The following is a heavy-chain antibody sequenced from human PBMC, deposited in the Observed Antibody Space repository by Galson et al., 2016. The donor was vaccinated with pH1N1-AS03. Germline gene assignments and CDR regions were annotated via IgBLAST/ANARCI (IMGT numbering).Heavy chain of an antibody. J-gene: IGHJ4*02. V-gene: IGHV1-18*01. Sequence: SVKVSCKASGYIFVDYNIYWVRQAPGQGLEWMGWIGTYNGNTDYAPMLQGRVTMTTDTSTSTAYVELRSLKSDDTAVYYCAREALNSRYIDFWGQGTLVTVSS. CDR3: AREALNSRYIDF. CDR1: GYIFVDYN. D-gene: IGHD2/OR15-2a*01. CDR2: IGTYNGNT.